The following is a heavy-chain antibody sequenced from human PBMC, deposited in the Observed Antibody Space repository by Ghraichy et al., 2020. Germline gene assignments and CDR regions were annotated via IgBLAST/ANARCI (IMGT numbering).Heavy chain of an antibody. D-gene: IGHD1-26*01. V-gene: IGHV3-23*01. Sequence: GGSLRLSCAASGFTFSSYAMSWVRQAPGKGLDWVSGISGSGGSTYYAESVKGRFTISRDNSKNTLYLQMNSLRAEDTAVYYCAKDWSGSPLGYFQHWGQGTLVTVSS. CDR2: ISGSGGST. CDR3: AKDWSGSPLGYFQH. CDR1: GFTFSSYA. J-gene: IGHJ1*01.